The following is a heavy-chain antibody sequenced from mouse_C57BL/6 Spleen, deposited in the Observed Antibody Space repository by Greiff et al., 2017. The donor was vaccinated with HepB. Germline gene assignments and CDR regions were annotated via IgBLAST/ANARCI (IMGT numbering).Heavy chain of an antibody. J-gene: IGHJ2*01. D-gene: IGHD2-1*01. CDR1: GYSITSGYY. V-gene: IGHV3-6*01. Sequence: ESGPGLVKPSQSLSLTCSVTGYSITSGYYWNWIRQFPGNKLEWMGYISYDGSNNYNPSLKNRISITRDTSKNQFFLKLNSVTTEDTATYYCAREGIYYGNYALFDYWGQGTTLTVSS. CDR3: AREGIYYGNYALFDY. CDR2: ISYDGSN.